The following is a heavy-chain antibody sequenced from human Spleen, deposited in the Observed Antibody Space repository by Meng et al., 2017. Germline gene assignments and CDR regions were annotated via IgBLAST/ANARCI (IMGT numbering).Heavy chain of an antibody. CDR1: GSPFAAYW. CDR2: IDPKSDNT. V-gene: IGHV1-2*06. Sequence: QVPLRQSGPEGTEPGRSVTGSCKASGSPFAAYWIQWVRQAPGQGLEWMGRIDPKSDNTHYAQKFQGRVTMTRDTSISTAYMELSGLRSDDTAVYYCARDEDISAAGYLLGDFWGQGTLVTVSS. D-gene: IGHD6-13*01. J-gene: IGHJ4*02. CDR3: ARDEDISAAGYLLGDF.